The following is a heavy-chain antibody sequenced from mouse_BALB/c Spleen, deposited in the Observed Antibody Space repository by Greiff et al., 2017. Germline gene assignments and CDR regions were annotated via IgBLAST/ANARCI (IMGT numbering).Heavy chain of an antibody. Sequence: QVQLKESGAELAKPGASVKMSCKASGYTFTSYWMHWVKQRPGQGLEWIGYINPSTGYTEYNQKFKDKATLTADKSSSTAYMQLSSLTSEDSAVYYCAGLRRGGYAMDYWGQGTSVTVSS. CDR2: INPSTGYT. CDR3: AGLRRGGYAMDY. V-gene: IGHV1-7*01. CDR1: GYTFTSYW. D-gene: IGHD2-4*01. J-gene: IGHJ4*01.